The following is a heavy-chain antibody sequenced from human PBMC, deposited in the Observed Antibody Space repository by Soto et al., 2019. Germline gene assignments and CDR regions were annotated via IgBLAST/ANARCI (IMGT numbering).Heavy chain of an antibody. CDR3: ERVVKVGTDAFDI. J-gene: IGHJ3*02. D-gene: IGHD1-26*01. CDR1: GYTFTSYY. Sequence: ASVKVSCKASGYTFTSYYMHWVRQAPGQGLEWMGIINPSGGSTSYAQKFQGRVTMTRDTSTSTVYMELSSLSSEDTAVYYCERVVKVGTDAFDIWGQGTMVTVSS. V-gene: IGHV1-46*01. CDR2: INPSGGST.